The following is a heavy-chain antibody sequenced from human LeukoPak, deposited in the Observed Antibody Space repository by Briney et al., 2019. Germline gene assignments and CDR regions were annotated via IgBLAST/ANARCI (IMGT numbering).Heavy chain of an antibody. CDR3: AREEAAGSGGDY. V-gene: IGHV1-2*02. D-gene: IGHD6-13*01. Sequence: ASVKVSCKASGYTFTSYAMNWVRQAPGQGLEWMGWINPNSGGTNYAQKFQGRVTMTRDTSISTAYMELSRLRSDDTAVYYCAREEAAGSGGDYWGQGTLVTVSS. J-gene: IGHJ4*02. CDR1: GYTFTSYA. CDR2: INPNSGGT.